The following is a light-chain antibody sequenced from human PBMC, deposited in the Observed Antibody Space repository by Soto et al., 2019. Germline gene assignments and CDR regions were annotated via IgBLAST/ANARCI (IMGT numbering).Light chain of an antibody. CDR3: KQYENLPT. CDR2: DAS. J-gene: IGKJ5*01. Sequence: DMGMTQPPSYLSAYVGDRVSMICQASQNINDYLNWYQQKPGRAPKLLIYDASNLEAGVPSRFRGSGSGTDFTLTISRLQPEDIATYYCKQYENLPTCGQGTRREIK. V-gene: IGKV1-33*01. CDR1: QNINDY.